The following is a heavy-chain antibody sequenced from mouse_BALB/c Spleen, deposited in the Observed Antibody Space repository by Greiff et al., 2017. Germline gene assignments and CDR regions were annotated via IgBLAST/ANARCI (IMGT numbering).Heavy chain of an antibody. CDR3: ARSPPLRDYAMDY. J-gene: IGHJ4*01. CDR2: INPGSGGT. V-gene: IGHV1-54*01. CDR1: GYAFTNYL. Sequence: VKLQESGAELVRPGTSVKVSCKASGYAFTNYLIEWVKQRPGQGLEWIGVINPGSGGTNYNEKFKGKATLTADKSSSTAYMQLSSLTSDDSAVYFCARSPPLRDYAMDYWGQGTSVTVSS. D-gene: IGHD1-1*01.